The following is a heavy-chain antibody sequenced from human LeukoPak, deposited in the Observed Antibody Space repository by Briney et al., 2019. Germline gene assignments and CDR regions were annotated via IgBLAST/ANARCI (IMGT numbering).Heavy chain of an antibody. Sequence: GGSLRLSCAASGFTFSSYGMHWVRQAPGKGLEWVAFIRYDGSNKYYADSVKGRFTISRDNSKNTLYLQMNSLRAEDTAVYYCAKACISGPFGGVMGHWGQGTLVTVSS. V-gene: IGHV3-30*02. CDR3: AKACISGPFGGVMGH. J-gene: IGHJ4*02. D-gene: IGHD3-16*01. CDR2: IRYDGSNK. CDR1: GFTFSSYG.